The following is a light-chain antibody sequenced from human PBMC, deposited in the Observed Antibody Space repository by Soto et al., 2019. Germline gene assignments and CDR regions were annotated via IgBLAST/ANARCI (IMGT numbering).Light chain of an antibody. CDR2: DAS. CDR3: HQRSNSPFT. J-gene: IGKJ3*01. Sequence: EIVLTQSPATLSVSPGERATLTCRASQSVSSYLAWSQQKPGQAPRLLLYDASNRATGVPARFSGSGSGTDFALTISSLEPEDFAVYYCHQRSNSPFTFGPGTKVDVK. V-gene: IGKV3-11*01. CDR1: QSVSSY.